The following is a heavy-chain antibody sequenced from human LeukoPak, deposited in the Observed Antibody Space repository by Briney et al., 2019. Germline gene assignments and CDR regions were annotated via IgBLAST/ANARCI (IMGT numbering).Heavy chain of an antibody. D-gene: IGHD4-17*01. CDR2: INPNSGGT. V-gene: IGHV1-2*02. J-gene: IGHJ6*03. CDR1: GYTFTFYY. CDR3: ARIPDYGDYPSYYYMDV. Sequence: GASVTVSFKASGYTFTFYYMHWVRQAPGQGLEWMGWINPNSGGTNYAQKFQGRVTMTRDTSISTAYMELSRLRSDDTAVYYCARIPDYGDYPSYYYMDVWGKGTTVTVSS.